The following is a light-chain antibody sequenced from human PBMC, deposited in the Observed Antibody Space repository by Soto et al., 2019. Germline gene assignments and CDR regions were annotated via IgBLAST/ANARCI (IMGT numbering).Light chain of an antibody. J-gene: IGLJ2*01. Sequence: QSVLTQPASVSGSPGQSITISCTGTSSDIGDYNYVSWYLQHPGKAPKLMIYEVTYRPSGVSNRFSGSKSGNTASLTISRLQAEDEADYYCSSYTASTTHVVFGGGTKLTVL. CDR2: EVT. V-gene: IGLV2-14*01. CDR1: SSDIGDYNY. CDR3: SSYTASTTHVV.